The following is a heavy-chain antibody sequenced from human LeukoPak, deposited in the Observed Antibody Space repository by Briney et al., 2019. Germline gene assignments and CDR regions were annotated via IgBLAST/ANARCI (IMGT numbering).Heavy chain of an antibody. CDR1: GFTFNSYG. Sequence: SGRSLRLSCAASGFTFNSYGMHWVRQAPGKGLEWVSVVSYDGNTKYYADSVKGRFTISRDNSKNTLFLQVNSLRTEDTAVYYCAKKKGGYKYDDFFDYWGQGTLVTVSS. V-gene: IGHV3-30*18. J-gene: IGHJ4*02. CDR2: VSYDGNTK. CDR3: AKKKGGYKYDDFFDY. D-gene: IGHD5-24*01.